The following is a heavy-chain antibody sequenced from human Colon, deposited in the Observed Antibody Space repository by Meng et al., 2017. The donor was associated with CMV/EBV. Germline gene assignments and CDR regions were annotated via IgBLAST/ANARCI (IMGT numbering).Heavy chain of an antibody. CDR3: ARDGKQLGFDY. Sequence: GESLKISCAAPGFTFSSYWMSWVRQAPGKGLEWVANIKQDGSEKYYVDSVKGRFTISRDNAKNSLYLQMNSLRAEDTAVYYCARDGKQLGFDYWGQGTLVTVSS. D-gene: IGHD6-6*01. J-gene: IGHJ4*02. V-gene: IGHV3-7*01. CDR2: IKQDGSEK. CDR1: GFTFSSYW.